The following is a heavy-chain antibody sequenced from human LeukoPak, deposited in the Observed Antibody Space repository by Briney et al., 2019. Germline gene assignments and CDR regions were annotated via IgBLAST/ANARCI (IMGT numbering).Heavy chain of an antibody. D-gene: IGHD6-13*01. CDR3: ARGRPGLASAGIYDF. CDR1: GYTFTTSD. CDR2: MNPNTDKT. Sequence: GASVKVSCTPSGYTFTTSDINWVRQATGQGLEWMGWMNPNTDKTGYARNFQGRVTMTKNISISTAYMEVSSLTYEDTAIYYCARGRPGLASAGIYDFWGQGTLITVSS. V-gene: IGHV1-8*01. J-gene: IGHJ4*02.